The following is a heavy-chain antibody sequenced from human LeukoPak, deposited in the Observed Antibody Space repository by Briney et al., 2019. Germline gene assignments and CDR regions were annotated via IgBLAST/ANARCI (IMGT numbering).Heavy chain of an antibody. CDR1: GFTFSSYP. Sequence: GGSLRLSCAASGFTFSSYPMSWVRQAPGKGLEWVSAISGSGGSTYYADSVKGRFTTSRDNSKNTLYLQMNSLRAEDTAVYYCAKWKITMIVVVINPTYLDYWGQGTLVTVSS. CDR2: ISGSGGST. CDR3: AKWKITMIVVVINPTYLDY. V-gene: IGHV3-23*01. J-gene: IGHJ4*02. D-gene: IGHD3-22*01.